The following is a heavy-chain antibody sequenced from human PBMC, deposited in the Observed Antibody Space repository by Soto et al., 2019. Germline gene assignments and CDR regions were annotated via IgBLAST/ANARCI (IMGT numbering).Heavy chain of an antibody. Sequence: ASVTVSCKASGYTVTIYVIICLRQAPGQGLEWMGWISAYNGNTNDAQKLHGRVTMTTDTSTSTAYMELRSLSSDDPAVYYCAIDRRTGTTYYYYYYGMDVWGQGTTVTVSS. D-gene: IGHD1-1*01. V-gene: IGHV1-18*01. CDR1: GYTVTIYV. CDR3: AIDRRTGTTYYYYYYGMDV. CDR2: ISAYNGNT. J-gene: IGHJ6*02.